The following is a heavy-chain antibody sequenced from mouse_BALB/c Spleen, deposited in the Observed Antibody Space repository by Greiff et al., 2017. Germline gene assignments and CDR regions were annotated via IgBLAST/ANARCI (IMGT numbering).Heavy chain of an antibody. V-gene: IGHV6-6*02. Sequence: EVMLVESGGGLVQPGGSMKLSCVASGFTFSNYWMNWVRQSPEKGLEWVAEIRLKSNNYATHYAESVKGRFTISRDDSKSSVYLQMNNLRAEDTGIYYCTRRVYYAMDYWGQGTSVTVSS. CDR1: GFTFSNYW. CDR2: IRLKSNNYAT. J-gene: IGHJ4*01. CDR3: TRRVYYAMDY.